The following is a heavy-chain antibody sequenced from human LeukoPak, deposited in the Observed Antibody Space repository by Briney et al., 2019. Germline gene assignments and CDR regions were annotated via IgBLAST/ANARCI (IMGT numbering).Heavy chain of an antibody. CDR2: IYSGGST. J-gene: IGHJ4*02. Sequence: GGSLRLSCAASGFTVSSNYMSWVRQAPGKGLEWVSVIYSGGSTYYADSVKGRFTISRDNSKNTLYLQMNSLRAEDTAVYYCASLGYSSRPEYYFDYWGQGTLVTVSS. D-gene: IGHD6-19*01. CDR3: ASLGYSSRPEYYFDY. CDR1: GFTVSSNY. V-gene: IGHV3-53*01.